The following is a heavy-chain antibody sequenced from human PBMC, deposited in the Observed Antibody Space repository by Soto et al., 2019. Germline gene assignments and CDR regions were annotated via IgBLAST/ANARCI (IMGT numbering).Heavy chain of an antibody. V-gene: IGHV3-30*18. J-gene: IGHJ6*02. CDR1: GFTFTNYA. D-gene: IGHD5-12*01. CDR3: AKTRGYEPYYYGLDV. Sequence: AGGSRRRSWAASGFTFTNYAMHWARQAPGKGLEWVSIISYDGSNKYYADSVKGRFTISRDNSKNTLYLQMNSLRAEDTAVYYCAKTRGYEPYYYGLDVWGQGTMVTVSS. CDR2: ISYDGSNK.